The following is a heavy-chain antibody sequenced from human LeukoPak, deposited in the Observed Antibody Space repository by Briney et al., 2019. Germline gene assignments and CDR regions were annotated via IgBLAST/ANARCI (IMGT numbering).Heavy chain of an antibody. V-gene: IGHV4-31*03. J-gene: IGHJ5*02. Sequence: SQTLPLTCTVSGGSIRSSGHYWTWLRQHPEKGLEWIGYISHSGNTYYNPSLKTRISISLGTSSNHFSLRLSSVTAADTAVYYCARARDVCGGGCPEVANWFDPWGQGTLVTVSS. CDR2: ISHSGNT. CDR1: GGSIRSSGHY. CDR3: ARARDVCGGGCPEVANWFDP. D-gene: IGHD2-21*02.